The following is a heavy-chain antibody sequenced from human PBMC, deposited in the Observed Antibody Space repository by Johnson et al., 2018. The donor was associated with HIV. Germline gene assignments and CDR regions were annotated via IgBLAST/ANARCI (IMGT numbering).Heavy chain of an antibody. CDR2: IGTAGDT. CDR3: AREGSSGYYDAFDI. CDR1: GFTFSSYD. Sequence: MQLVESGGGLVQPGGSLRLSCAASGFTFSSYDMHWVRQATGKGLEWVSAIGTAGDTYYPGSVKGRFTISRDNSKNALYLQMNSLRVEDTAVYYCAREGSSGYYDAFDIWGQGT. D-gene: IGHD3-22*01. J-gene: IGHJ3*02. V-gene: IGHV3-13*01.